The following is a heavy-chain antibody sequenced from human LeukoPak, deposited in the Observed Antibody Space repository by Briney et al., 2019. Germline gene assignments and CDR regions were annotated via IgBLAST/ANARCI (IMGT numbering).Heavy chain of an antibody. CDR1: GFTFSSYA. CDR2: ISYDGSNK. V-gene: IGHV3-30-3*01. J-gene: IGHJ6*03. CDR3: ARDGEQQLVQAAGYYYYYMDV. Sequence: GGSLRLSCAASGFTFSSYAMHWVRQAPGKGLEWVAVISYDGSNKYYADSVKGRFTISRDNSKNTLYLQMNSLRAEDTAVYYCARDGEQQLVQAAGYYYYYMDVWGKGTTVTVSS. D-gene: IGHD6-13*01.